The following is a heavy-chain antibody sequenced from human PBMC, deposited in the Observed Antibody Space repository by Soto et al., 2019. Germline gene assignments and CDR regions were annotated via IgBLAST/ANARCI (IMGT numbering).Heavy chain of an antibody. CDR3: ARSTTVVTGYYYYYGMDV. V-gene: IGHV1-69*13. J-gene: IGHJ6*02. Sequence: SVKVSCKASGGTFSSYAISWVRQAPGQGLEWMGGIIPIFGTANYAQKFQGRVTITADESTSTAYMELSSLRSEDTAVYYCARSTTVVTGYYYYYGMDVWGQGTTVTVSS. CDR1: GGTFSSYA. CDR2: IIPIFGTA. D-gene: IGHD4-17*01.